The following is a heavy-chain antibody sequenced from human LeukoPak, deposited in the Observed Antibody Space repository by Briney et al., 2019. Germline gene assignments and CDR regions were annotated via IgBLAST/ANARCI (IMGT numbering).Heavy chain of an antibody. CDR1: GYTFTSYH. V-gene: IGHV1-46*01. J-gene: IGHJ4*02. CDR3: ARNFRSSGYLVDY. D-gene: IGHD3-22*01. CDR2: INPSGGST. Sequence: ASVKVSCKASGYTFTSYHMHWERQAPGHGLEWMGIINPSGGSTSYAQKFQGRVTMTRDTSTSTVYMELSSLRSEDTAVYYCARNFRSSGYLVDYWGQGTLVTVSS.